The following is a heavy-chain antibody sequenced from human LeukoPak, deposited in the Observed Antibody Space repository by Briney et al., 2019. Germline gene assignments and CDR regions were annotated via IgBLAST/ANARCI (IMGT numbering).Heavy chain of an antibody. V-gene: IGHV3-64*01. CDR3: VREDSGAYCGGDCYSG. CDR1: GFTFSSYA. CDR2: ISSNGGST. D-gene: IGHD2-21*02. Sequence: PGGSLRLSCAASGFTFSSYAMHWVRQAPGKGLEYVSAISSNGGSTYYANSVKGRFTISRDNSKNTLYLQMGSLRAEDMAVYYCVREDSGAYCGGDCYSGWGQGTLVTVSS. J-gene: IGHJ4*02.